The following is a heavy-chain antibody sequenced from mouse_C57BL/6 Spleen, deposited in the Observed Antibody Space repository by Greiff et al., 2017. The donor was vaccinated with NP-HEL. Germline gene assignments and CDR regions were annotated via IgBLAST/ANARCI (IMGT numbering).Heavy chain of an antibody. V-gene: IGHV5-16*01. CDR2: INYDGSST. J-gene: IGHJ1*03. Sequence: EVMLVESEGGLVQPGSSMKLSCTASGFTFSDYYMAWVRQVPEKGLEWVANINYDGSSTYYLDSLKSRFIISRDNAKNILYLQMSSLKSEDTATYYCARGGGNYWYFDVWGTGTTVTVSS. D-gene: IGHD2-1*01. CDR1: GFTFSDYY. CDR3: ARGGGNYWYFDV.